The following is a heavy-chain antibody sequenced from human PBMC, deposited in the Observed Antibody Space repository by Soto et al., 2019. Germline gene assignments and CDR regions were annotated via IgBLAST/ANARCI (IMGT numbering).Heavy chain of an antibody. V-gene: IGHV3-7*01. CDR2: IKQDGSEK. J-gene: IGHJ3*02. D-gene: IGHD6-6*01. Sequence: GGSLRLSCAASGFTFSSYWMSWVRQAPGKGLEWVANIKQDGSEKYYVDSVKGRFTISRENAKNSLYLQMNSLRAEDTAVYYCASLSGSDYSSSSPDAFYIWGQGTMVTVSS. CDR3: ASLSGSDYSSSSPDAFYI. CDR1: GFTFSSYW.